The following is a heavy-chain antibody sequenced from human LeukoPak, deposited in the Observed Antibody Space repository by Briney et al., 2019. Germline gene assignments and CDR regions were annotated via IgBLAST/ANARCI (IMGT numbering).Heavy chain of an antibody. V-gene: IGHV4-34*01. CDR3: ARVRRPDY. CDR2: INHSGST. Sequence: PSETLSLTCTVSGGSISSYYWNWIRQPPGKGLEWIGEINHSGSTNYNPSLKSRVTISVDTSKNQFSLKLSSVTAADTAVYYCARVRRPDYWGQGTLVTVSS. D-gene: IGHD6-6*01. J-gene: IGHJ4*02. CDR1: GGSISSYY.